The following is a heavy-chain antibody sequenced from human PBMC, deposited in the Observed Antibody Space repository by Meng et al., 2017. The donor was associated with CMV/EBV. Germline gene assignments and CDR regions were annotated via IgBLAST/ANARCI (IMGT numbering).Heavy chain of an antibody. J-gene: IGHJ4*02. V-gene: IGHV3-11*04. Sequence: GESLKISCAASGFTFSDYYMSWIRQAPGKGLEWVSYISSSGSTIYYADSVKGRFTISRDNAKNSLYLQMYSLRAEDTAVYYCARDLGGTPYFDYWGQGTLVTVSS. CDR2: ISSSGSTI. CDR3: ARDLGGTPYFDY. D-gene: IGHD3-16*01. CDR1: GFTFSDYY.